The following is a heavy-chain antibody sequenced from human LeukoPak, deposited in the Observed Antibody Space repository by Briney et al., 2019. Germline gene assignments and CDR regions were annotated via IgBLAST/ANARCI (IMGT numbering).Heavy chain of an antibody. V-gene: IGHV3-74*01. CDR3: AKDLTWNTADY. D-gene: IGHD1/OR15-1a*01. CDR2: INTDGRTT. J-gene: IGHJ4*02. Sequence: GGSLRLSCAASGFTFSSYWMDWFRQAPGKGLVWVSRINTDGRTTGYADSVRGRFTISRDNAKNTLYLQMNGLRAEDTAVYYCAKDLTWNTADYWGQGTLVTVSS. CDR1: GFTFSSYW.